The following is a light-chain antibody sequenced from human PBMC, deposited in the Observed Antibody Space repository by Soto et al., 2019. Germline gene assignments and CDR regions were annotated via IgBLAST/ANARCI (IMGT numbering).Light chain of an antibody. Sequence: DVVMTQSPLSLPATLGQPASISCMPPHSLVHSDGIAYFSWFQQRPGRSPRRLIYKVSNRDSGVPARFSGSGSGTDFALKISRVEAEDVGVYYCMQGTHWPITFGQGTRLEI. CDR3: MQGTHWPIT. V-gene: IGKV2-30*02. CDR1: HSLVHSDGIAY. J-gene: IGKJ5*01. CDR2: KVS.